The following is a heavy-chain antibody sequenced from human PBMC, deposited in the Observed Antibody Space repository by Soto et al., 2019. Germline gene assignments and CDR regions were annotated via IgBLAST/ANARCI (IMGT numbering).Heavy chain of an antibody. V-gene: IGHV3-23*01. Sequence: GGSLRLSCAASGFTFSSYAMSWVRQAPGKGLEWVSAISGSGGSTYYADSVKRRFTISSNNNKNTLHLQMNSLRAEDTTVYYWAKCCGDCHFDYWGQGTLVTVSS. CDR2: ISGSGGST. CDR3: AKCCGDCHFDY. CDR1: GFTFSSYA. D-gene: IGHD2-21*02. J-gene: IGHJ4*02.